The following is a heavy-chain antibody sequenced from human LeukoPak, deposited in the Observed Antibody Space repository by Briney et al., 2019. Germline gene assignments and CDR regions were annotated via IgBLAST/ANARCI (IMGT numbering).Heavy chain of an antibody. J-gene: IGHJ4*02. V-gene: IGHV3-30*02. CDR1: GFTFSSYG. CDR3: AKDPCTSTSCYLVY. D-gene: IGHD2-2*01. Sequence: GGSLRLSCAASGFTFSSYGMHWVRQAPGKGLEWVAFIRYDGSNKYYADSVKGRFTISRDSSKNTLYLQMNSLRAEDTAVYHCAKDPCTSTSCYLVYWGQGTLVTVSS. CDR2: IRYDGSNK.